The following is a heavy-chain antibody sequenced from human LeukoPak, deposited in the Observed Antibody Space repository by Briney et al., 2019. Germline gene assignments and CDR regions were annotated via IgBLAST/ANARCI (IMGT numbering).Heavy chain of an antibody. CDR1: GFTFSSYS. Sequence: PGGSLRLSCAASGFTFSSYSMNWVRQAPGKGQEWASSISSSSSYIYYADSVKGRFTISRDNAKDSLYLQMNSLRAEDAAMYYCAGERYSHFWSGSPFDYWDQGTLVTVSS. CDR3: AGERYSHFWSGSPFDY. CDR2: ISSSSSYI. D-gene: IGHD3-3*01. J-gene: IGHJ4*02. V-gene: IGHV3-21*01.